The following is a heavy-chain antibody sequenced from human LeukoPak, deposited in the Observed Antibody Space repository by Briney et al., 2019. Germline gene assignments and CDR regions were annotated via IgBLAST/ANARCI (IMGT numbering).Heavy chain of an antibody. CDR1: GYSINSGYY. J-gene: IGHJ6*03. D-gene: IGHD2-2*01. CDR3: ARGDCSSTIRYSPMDV. CDR2: IYRGGST. Sequence: SETLSLTCTVSGYSINSGYYWVWIRQPPGKGLEWIGSIYRGGSTNYNPSLKSRVTISVDTSKNQFSLKVSSVTAADTAVYYCARGDCSSTIRYSPMDVWGKGTTVTISS. V-gene: IGHV4-38-2*02.